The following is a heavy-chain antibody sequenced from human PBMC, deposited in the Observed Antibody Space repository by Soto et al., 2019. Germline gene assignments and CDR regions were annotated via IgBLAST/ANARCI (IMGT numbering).Heavy chain of an antibody. D-gene: IGHD1-1*01. CDR1: GFTFSSCW. CDR2: IKEDGSEK. V-gene: IGHV3-7*01. CDR3: ARYKNLDS. J-gene: IGHJ4*02. Sequence: EVQLVESGGGVVQPGGSLRLSCEASGFTFSSCWMSWVRQAPGKGLEWVANIKEDGSEKHYVDSVEGRFTISRDNAKNSLYLQMNSLRAEDTAVYYCARYKNLDSLGQGTLVTVSS.